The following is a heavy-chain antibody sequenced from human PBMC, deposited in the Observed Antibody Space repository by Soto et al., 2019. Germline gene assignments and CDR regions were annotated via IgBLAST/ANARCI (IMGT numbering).Heavy chain of an antibody. J-gene: IGHJ4*02. D-gene: IGHD6-13*01. CDR3: ARDASSWYGPDY. CDR1: GFTFSDYY. V-gene: IGHV3-11*01. CDR2: ITNSGSTI. Sequence: PGGSLRLSCAASGFTFSDYYMSWIRQAPEKGLEWVSYITNSGSTIYYADSVKGRFTISRDNAKNSLYLQMNSLRAEDTAVYYCARDASSWYGPDYWGQGTLVTVSS.